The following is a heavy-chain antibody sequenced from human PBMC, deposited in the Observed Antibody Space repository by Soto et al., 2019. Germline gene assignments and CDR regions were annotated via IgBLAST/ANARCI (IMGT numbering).Heavy chain of an antibody. V-gene: IGHV3-23*01. Sequence: PGGSLRLSCAATGFSFAGYALTWVRQAPGKGLEWLSAVSGGGASTYYADSVRGRFSISRDVSGNMIYLQLNRLTAGDTATYYCALTQTFNGYYGGFDARAQRTPVTGSS. CDR2: VSGGGAST. CDR3: ALTQTFNGYYGGFDA. D-gene: IGHD3-3*01. CDR1: GFSFAGYA. J-gene: IGHJ5*02.